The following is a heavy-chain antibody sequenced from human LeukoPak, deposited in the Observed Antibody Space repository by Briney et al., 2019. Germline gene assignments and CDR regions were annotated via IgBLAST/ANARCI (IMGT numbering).Heavy chain of an antibody. CDR2: IRYDGGNK. CDR1: GFTFSSYE. V-gene: IGHV3-30*02. CDR3: AKEEPRGVHFDY. Sequence: PGGSLRLSCAASGFTFSSYEMNWVRQAPGKGLEWVAFIRYDGGNKYYADSVKGRFTISRDNSKNTLYLQMNSLRAEDTAVYYCAKEEPRGVHFDYWGQGTLVTVSS. D-gene: IGHD3-10*01. J-gene: IGHJ4*02.